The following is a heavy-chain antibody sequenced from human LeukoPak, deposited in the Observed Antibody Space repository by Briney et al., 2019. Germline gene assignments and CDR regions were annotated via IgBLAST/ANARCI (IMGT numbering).Heavy chain of an antibody. CDR2: MNPNSGNT. D-gene: IGHD2-15*01. J-gene: IGHJ6*03. V-gene: IGHV1-8*03. Sequence: ASVKVSCKASGYTFTSYDINWVRQATGQGLEWMGWMNPNSGNTGYAQKFQGRVTITRNTSISTAYMELSSLRSEDTAVYYCARGRGYCSGGSCYDYYYMDVWGKGTTVTVSS. CDR3: ARGRGYCSGGSCYDYYYMDV. CDR1: GYTFTSYD.